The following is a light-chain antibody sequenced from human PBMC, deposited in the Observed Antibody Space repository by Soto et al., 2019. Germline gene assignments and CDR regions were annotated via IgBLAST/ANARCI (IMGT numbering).Light chain of an antibody. CDR2: DVS. CDR3: CSYAGTYTL. Sequence: QSALTQPRSVSGSPGQSVTISCTGPSSDVGGYNYVSWYQHYSGKAPKLMIYDVSERPSGVPDRFSGSKSGNTASLTISGLQADDEADYYCCSYAGTYTLFGGGTKLTVL. CDR1: SSDVGGYNY. V-gene: IGLV2-11*01. J-gene: IGLJ2*01.